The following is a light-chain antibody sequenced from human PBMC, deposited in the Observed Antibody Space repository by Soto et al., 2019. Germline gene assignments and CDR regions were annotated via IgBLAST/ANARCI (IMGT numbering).Light chain of an antibody. CDR2: KTS. V-gene: IGKV1-5*03. CDR3: QQYNNYPYT. CDR1: QSFNTW. Sequence: DVQMTQSPSSLSPSVGDRVTITCRASQSFNTWLAWYQQKPGKAPKLLIYKTSILESGVPSRFSGSGSGTEFTLTISSLQPEDSATYYCQQYNNYPYTFGQGTKLEIK. J-gene: IGKJ2*01.